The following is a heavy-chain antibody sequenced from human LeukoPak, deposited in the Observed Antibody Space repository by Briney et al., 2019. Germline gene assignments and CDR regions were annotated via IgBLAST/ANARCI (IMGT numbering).Heavy chain of an antibody. Sequence: GGSLRLSCAASGFTFSTYGMHWVRQAPGKGLEWVAFIHYDGSNELYADFVRGRFTISRDNSKNTLYLQMNSLRAEDTALYYCAKGAVGATDYWGQGTLVTVSS. CDR3: AKGAVGATDY. D-gene: IGHD1-26*01. CDR1: GFTFSTYG. J-gene: IGHJ4*02. CDR2: IHYDGSNE. V-gene: IGHV3-30*02.